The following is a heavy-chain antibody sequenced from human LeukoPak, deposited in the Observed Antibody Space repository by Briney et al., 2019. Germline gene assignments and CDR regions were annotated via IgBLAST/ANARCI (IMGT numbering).Heavy chain of an antibody. CDR3: VKDGIGYSSSWYYFDY. CDR1: GFTFSSYG. CDR2: IRYDGSNK. J-gene: IGHJ4*02. V-gene: IGHV3-30*02. Sequence: GGSLRLSCAASGFTFSSYGMHWVRQAPGKGLEWVAFIRYDGSNKYYADSVKGRFTISRDNSKNTLYLQMNSLRAEDTAVYYCVKDGIGYSSSWYYFDYWGQGTLVTVSS. D-gene: IGHD6-13*01.